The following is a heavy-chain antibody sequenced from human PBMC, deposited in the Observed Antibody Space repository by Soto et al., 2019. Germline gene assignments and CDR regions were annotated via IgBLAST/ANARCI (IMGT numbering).Heavy chain of an antibody. CDR2: VSHDGRNT. CDR1: GFTFSDYA. Sequence: VQLVESGGGVVQPGRSLRLSCAASGFTFSDYAMHWVRQAPGKGLEWVAVVSHDGRNTHYADSVKGRFTISRDSSKNRFSREMPSRRAKDRAVYYCGRGGGQGRPTPTFTSGGQGPRAPVSS. J-gene: IGHJ1*01. D-gene: IGHD3-16*01. CDR3: GRGGGQGRPTPTFTS. V-gene: IGHV3-30*03.